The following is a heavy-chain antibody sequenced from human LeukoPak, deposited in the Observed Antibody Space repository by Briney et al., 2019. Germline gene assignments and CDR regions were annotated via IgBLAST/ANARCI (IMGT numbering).Heavy chain of an antibody. CDR3: ARGSGDGYFDY. D-gene: IGHD6-25*01. CDR1: GGSISNYY. Sequence: SETLSLTCTVSGGSISNYYWSWIRQPPGKGLEWIGYIYYSGSTNYNPSLKSRVTISVDTSKNQFSLKLSSVTAADTAVYYCARGSGDGYFDYWGQGTLVTVSS. CDR2: IYYSGST. J-gene: IGHJ4*02. V-gene: IGHV4-59*01.